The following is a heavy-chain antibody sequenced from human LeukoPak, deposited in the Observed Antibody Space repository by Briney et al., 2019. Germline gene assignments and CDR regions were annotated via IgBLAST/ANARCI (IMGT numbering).Heavy chain of an antibody. CDR2: IIPIFGTA. V-gene: IGHV1-69*05. CDR3: ARSEPPTVTPHKFYYYGMDV. J-gene: IGHJ6*02. D-gene: IGHD4-17*01. Sequence: ASVKVSCKASGGTFSSYAISWVRQAPGQGLEWMGGIIPIFGTANYAQKFQGRVTITTDESTSTAYMELSSLRSEDTAVYYCARSEPPTVTPHKFYYYGMDVWGQGTTVTVSS. CDR1: GGTFSSYA.